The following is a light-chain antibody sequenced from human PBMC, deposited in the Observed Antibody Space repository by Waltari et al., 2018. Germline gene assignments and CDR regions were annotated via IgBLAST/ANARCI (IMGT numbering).Light chain of an antibody. J-gene: IGKJ1*01. V-gene: IGKV3-20*01. CDR1: QSVGRF. CDR3: QKYVNLPAT. Sequence: EIVLTQSPGTLSLSPGDKATLSCRASQSVGRFLAWYQKKPGQAPRLLIYDASTRASGIPDRFSGSGSGTDFILTISRLEPEDFAVYFCQKYVNLPATFGQGTKVEIQ. CDR2: DAS.